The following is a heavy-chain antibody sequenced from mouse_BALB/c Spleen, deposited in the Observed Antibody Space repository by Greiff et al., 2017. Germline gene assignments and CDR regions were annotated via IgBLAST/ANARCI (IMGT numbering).Heavy chain of an antibody. CDR2: ISTYYGDA. CDR3: ARSGNSYGSYYAMDY. J-gene: IGHJ4*01. CDR1: GYTFTDYA. Sequence: QVQLKESGAELVRPGVSVKISCKGSGYTFTDYAMHWVKQSHAKSLEWIGVISTYYGDASYNQKFKGKATMTVDKSSSTAYMELARLTSEDSAIYYCARSGNSYGSYYAMDYWGQGTSVTVSS. D-gene: IGHD1-1*01. V-gene: IGHV1S137*01.